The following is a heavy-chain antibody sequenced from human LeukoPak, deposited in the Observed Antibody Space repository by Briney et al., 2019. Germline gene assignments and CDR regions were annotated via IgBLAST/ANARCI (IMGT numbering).Heavy chain of an antibody. D-gene: IGHD2-21*02. CDR2: IRYDGSNK. V-gene: IGHV3-30*02. CDR1: GSTFSSYG. J-gene: IGHJ3*02. CDR3: AKVGRSTLAYCGGDCYGAFDI. Sequence: GSLRLSCAASGSTFSSYGMHWVRQAPGKGLEWVAFIRYDGSNKYYADSVKGRFTISRDNSKNTLYLQMNSLRAEDTAVYYCAKVGRSTLAYCGGDCYGAFDIWGQGTMVTVSS.